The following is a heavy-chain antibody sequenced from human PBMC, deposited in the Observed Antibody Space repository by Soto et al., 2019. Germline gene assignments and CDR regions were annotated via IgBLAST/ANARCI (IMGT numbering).Heavy chain of an antibody. CDR3: AKVQLRGYSYGPLFDY. D-gene: IGHD5-18*01. Sequence: GGSLRLSCAASGFTFDDYAMHWVRQAPGKGLEWVSLISWDGGSTYYADSVKGRFTISRDNSKNSLYLQMNSLRAEDTALYYCAKVQLRGYSYGPLFDYWGQGTLVTVSS. J-gene: IGHJ4*02. V-gene: IGHV3-43D*03. CDR1: GFTFDDYA. CDR2: ISWDGGST.